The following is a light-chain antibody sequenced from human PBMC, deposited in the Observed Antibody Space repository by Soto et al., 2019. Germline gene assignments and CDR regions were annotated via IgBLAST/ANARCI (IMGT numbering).Light chain of an antibody. CDR2: DVT. V-gene: IGLV2-14*01. CDR1: SSDVGGYNY. CDR3: SSYTSSSTYV. J-gene: IGLJ1*01. Sequence: QSALTQPASVSGSPGQSVTSSCTGTSSDVGGYNYVSWYQQHPGKAPKLMIYDVTSRPSGVSNRFSGSKSGNTASLTISGLHDEDDAYYYCSSYTSSSTYVFGTGTKVTVL.